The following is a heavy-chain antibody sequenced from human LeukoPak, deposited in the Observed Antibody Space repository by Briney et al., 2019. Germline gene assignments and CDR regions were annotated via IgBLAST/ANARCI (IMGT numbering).Heavy chain of an antibody. D-gene: IGHD3-10*01. J-gene: IGHJ6*02. CDR1: GGCIRSSGYS. V-gene: IGHV4-30-2*06. CDR3: VRGSSVTMVRGVIVTYGLDV. Sequence: SETLSLTCGVSGGCIRSSGYSWSWIRQSPGMGLEWIGNIYHSGDTYYNPSLKNRLTISVDRLKNQFSLRLTSVTAADTAVYYCVRGSSVTMVRGVIVTYGLDVWGQGTTVTVSS. CDR2: IYHSGDT.